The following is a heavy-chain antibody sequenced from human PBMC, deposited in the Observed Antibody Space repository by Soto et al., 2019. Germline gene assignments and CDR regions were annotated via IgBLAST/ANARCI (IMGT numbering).Heavy chain of an antibody. CDR1: GFSLSGYG. CDR2: IWYDGTTK. D-gene: IGHD5-18*01. Sequence: GGSLRLSCEVSGFSLSGYGMHWVRQAPGKGLEWVAVIWYDGTTKNYADSVKGRFTISRDSSKNTVYLQMNSLRAEDTAVYYCAKDGYTHGQPDYWGQGTLVTAPQ. J-gene: IGHJ4*02. V-gene: IGHV3-33*06. CDR3: AKDGYTHGQPDY.